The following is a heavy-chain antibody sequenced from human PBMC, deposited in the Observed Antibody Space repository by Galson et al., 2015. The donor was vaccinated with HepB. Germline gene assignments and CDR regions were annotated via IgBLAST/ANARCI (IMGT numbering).Heavy chain of an antibody. V-gene: IGHV1-69*10. Sequence: SVKVSCKASGGTFSSYAISWVRQAPGQGLEWMGGIIPILGIANYAQKFQGRVTITADKSTSTAYMELSSLRSEDTAVYYCARGLGIAVAGIPFDYWGQGTLVTVSS. CDR1: GGTFSSYA. CDR3: ARGLGIAVAGIPFDY. J-gene: IGHJ4*02. CDR2: IIPILGIA. D-gene: IGHD6-19*01.